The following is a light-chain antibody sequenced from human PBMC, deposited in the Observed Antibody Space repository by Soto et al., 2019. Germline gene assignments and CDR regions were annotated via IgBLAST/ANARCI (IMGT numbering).Light chain of an antibody. CDR1: QGISSY. V-gene: IGKV1-27*01. Sequence: DIQMTQSPSSLSASVGDRVTITCRASQGISSYLAWYQQKPGKVPKLLIYAASTLPSGVPSRFSGSGSGTDFTINSSILQPEDVATYYCQSYKRAPLTFGQGTKVEIK. CDR2: AAS. J-gene: IGKJ1*01. CDR3: QSYKRAPLT.